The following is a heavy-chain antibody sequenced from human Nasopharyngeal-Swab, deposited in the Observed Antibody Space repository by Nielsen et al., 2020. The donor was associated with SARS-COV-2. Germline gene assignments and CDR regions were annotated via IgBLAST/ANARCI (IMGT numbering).Heavy chain of an antibody. CDR3: ARIDYYDSGDYFDY. V-gene: IGHV2-26*01. D-gene: IGHD3-22*01. CDR2: IFSNDEK. Sequence: SGPTLVKPTQTLTLTCTVSGFSLSNARMGVSWIRQPPGKALEWLAHIFSNDEKSYSTSLKSRLTISKDTSKSQVVLTMTNMDPVDTATYYCARIDYYDSGDYFDYWGQGTLVTVSS. CDR1: GFSLSNARMG. J-gene: IGHJ4*02.